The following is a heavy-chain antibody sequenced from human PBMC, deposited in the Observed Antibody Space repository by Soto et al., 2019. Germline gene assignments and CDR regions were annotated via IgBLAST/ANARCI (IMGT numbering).Heavy chain of an antibody. D-gene: IGHD3-9*01. V-gene: IGHV4-4*02. CDR2: IYHTGRT. J-gene: IGHJ3*02. CDR1: NASISSSNW. Sequence: QVQLQESGPGLVKPSGTLSLTCVITNASISSSNWWSWVRQPPGKGLEWIGEIYHTGRTNYNPSLRSRVTMSIDKPNNRFSLRLSSLTAADTAVYYCVRDEAHYDILTGSSLGRAFDIWGQGTMVTVSS. CDR3: VRDEAHYDILTGSSLGRAFDI.